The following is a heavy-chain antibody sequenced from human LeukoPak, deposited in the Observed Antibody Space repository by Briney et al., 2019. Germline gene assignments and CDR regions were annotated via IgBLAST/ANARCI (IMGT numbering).Heavy chain of an antibody. V-gene: IGHV7-4-1*02. D-gene: IGHD6-13*01. J-gene: IGHJ4*02. CDR2: INTNTGNP. Sequence: GASVKVSCKASGYTFTSYAMNWVRQAPGQGLEWMGWINTNTGNPTYAQGFTGRFVFSLDTSVSTAYLQISSLKAEDTAVYYCARDLNKGSSWPYYFDYWGQGTLVTVSS. CDR1: GYTFTSYA. CDR3: ARDLNKGSSWPYYFDY.